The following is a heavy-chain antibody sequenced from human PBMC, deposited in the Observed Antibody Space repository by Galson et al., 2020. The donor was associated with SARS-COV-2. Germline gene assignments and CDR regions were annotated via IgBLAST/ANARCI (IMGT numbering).Heavy chain of an antibody. D-gene: IGHD5-18*01. CDR1: GYTFTNYD. V-gene: IGHV1-8*01. Sequence: ASVKVSCKASGYTFTNYDINWVRQATGQGLEWMGWMNPKSGNTGYVQKFQGRVTMTRSTSISTAYMELSSLTSEDTAVYYCARVWERGFSYGNWFDPGGQGTLVTVSS. J-gene: IGHJ5*02. CDR3: ARVWERGFSYGNWFDP. CDR2: MNPKSGNT.